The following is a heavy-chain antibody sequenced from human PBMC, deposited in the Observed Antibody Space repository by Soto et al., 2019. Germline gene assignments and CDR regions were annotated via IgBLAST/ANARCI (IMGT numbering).Heavy chain of an antibody. J-gene: IGHJ4*02. CDR1: GFTFSSYA. CDR3: ARSTYYYDSSGAAFDY. Sequence: QVQLVESGGGVVPPGRSLRLSCAASGFTFSSYAMHWVRQAPGKGLEWVAVISYDGSNKYYADSVKGRFTISRDNSKNTLYLQMNSLRAEDTAVYYCARSTYYYDSSGAAFDYWGQGTLVTVSS. D-gene: IGHD3-22*01. CDR2: ISYDGSNK. V-gene: IGHV3-30-3*01.